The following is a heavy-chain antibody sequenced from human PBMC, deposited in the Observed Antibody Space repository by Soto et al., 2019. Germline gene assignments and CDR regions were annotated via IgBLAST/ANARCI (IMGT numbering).Heavy chain of an antibody. V-gene: IGHV1-18*01. J-gene: IGHJ3*02. CDR2: ISAYNGNT. CDR1: GYPFSSYG. Sequence: GXAVKVACKASGYPFSSYGIGWGRQAPGQGLEWMGWISAYNGNTNYAQKLQGRVTMTTDTSTSTAYMELRSLRSDDTAVYYCARDPKIAVAGRSDAFDIWAQRTMVTVSS. CDR3: ARDPKIAVAGRSDAFDI. D-gene: IGHD6-19*01.